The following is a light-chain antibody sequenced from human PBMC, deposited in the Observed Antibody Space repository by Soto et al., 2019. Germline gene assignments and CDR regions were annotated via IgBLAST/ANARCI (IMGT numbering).Light chain of an antibody. CDR3: QVWDISTDHYV. V-gene: IGLV3-21*02. CDR1: NIGTKR. Sequence: SYELTQPPSVSEAPGQTARITCGGNNIGTKRVHWYQQKPGQAPVLVVYDDSDRPSGIPERFSGSNSGHTATLTISRVEAGDEADYYCQVWDISTDHYVFGTGTKLTGL. J-gene: IGLJ1*01. CDR2: DDS.